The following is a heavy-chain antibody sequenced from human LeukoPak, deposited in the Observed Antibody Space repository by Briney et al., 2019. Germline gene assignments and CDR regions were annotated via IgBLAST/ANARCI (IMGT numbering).Heavy chain of an antibody. J-gene: IGHJ4*02. Sequence: GESLRLSCSASRFTFSSYTMNWVRQAPGKGLEWVSSIDPSSTYIYYADSVKGRFTISRDNAQNSLYLQMNSLRAEDTAVYYCARVYYDKKTPTYFDYWGQGTLVTVSS. D-gene: IGHD3-22*01. CDR1: RFTFSSYT. CDR3: ARVYYDKKTPTYFDY. V-gene: IGHV3-21*01. CDR2: IDPSSTYI.